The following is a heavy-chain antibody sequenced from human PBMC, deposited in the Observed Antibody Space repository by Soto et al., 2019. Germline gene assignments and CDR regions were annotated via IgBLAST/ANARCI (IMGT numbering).Heavy chain of an antibody. Sequence: ASVKVSCKVSGYTLTELSMHWVRQAPGKGLEWMGGFDPGDGETIYAQKFQGRVTMTEDTSTDTAYMELSSLRSEDTAVYYCATDGYGLRAFDIWGQGTMVTVSS. CDR3: ATDGYGLRAFDI. J-gene: IGHJ3*02. CDR1: GYTLTELS. D-gene: IGHD5-12*01. CDR2: FDPGDGET. V-gene: IGHV1-24*01.